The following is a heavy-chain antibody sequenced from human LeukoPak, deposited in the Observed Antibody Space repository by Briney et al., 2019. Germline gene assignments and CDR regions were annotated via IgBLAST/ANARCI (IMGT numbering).Heavy chain of an antibody. CDR2: IWYDGSNK. J-gene: IGHJ6*02. Sequence: PGGSLRLSCAASGFTFSSYGMHWVRQAPGKGLEWVAVIWYDGSNKCYADSVKGRFTISRDNSKNTLYLQMNSLRAEDTAVYYCARDQGPYYYYGMDVWGQGTTVTVSS. CDR1: GFTFSSYG. V-gene: IGHV3-33*01. CDR3: ARDQGPYYYYGMDV.